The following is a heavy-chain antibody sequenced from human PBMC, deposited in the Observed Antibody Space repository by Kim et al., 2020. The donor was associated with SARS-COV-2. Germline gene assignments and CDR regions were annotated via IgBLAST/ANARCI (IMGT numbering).Heavy chain of an antibody. J-gene: IGHJ3*02. V-gene: IGHV3-33*06. CDR3: AKDGGYGGNPNDAFI. CDR1: GFSFSSYG. CDR2: IWYDDTKR. D-gene: IGHD4-17*01. Sequence: GGSLRLSCAASGFSFSSYGMHWVRQAPGKGLEWVALIWYDDTKRFYADSVKGRFTISRDNSKNTVFLQMNSLRAEDTAVYYCAKDGGYGGNPNDAFICGAKGQWSPSFQ.